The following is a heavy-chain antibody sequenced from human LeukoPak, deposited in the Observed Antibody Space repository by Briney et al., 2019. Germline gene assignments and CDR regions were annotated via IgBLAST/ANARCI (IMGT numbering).Heavy chain of an antibody. CDR3: ARDKGYCTNGVCYTDY. V-gene: IGHV3-23*01. CDR1: GFTFSSYA. D-gene: IGHD2-8*01. Sequence: GGSLRLSCAASGFTFSSYAMSWVRQAPGKGLEWVSAISGSGGSTYYADSVKGRFTISRDNAKNSLYLQMNSLRAEDTAVYYCARDKGYCTNGVCYTDYWGQGTLVTVSS. CDR2: ISGSGGST. J-gene: IGHJ4*02.